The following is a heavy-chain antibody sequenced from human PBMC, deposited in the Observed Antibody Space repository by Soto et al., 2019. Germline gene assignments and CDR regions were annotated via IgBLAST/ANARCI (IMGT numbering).Heavy chain of an antibody. Sequence: ASVKVSCKASGYSFTTYGISWVRQAPGQGLEWMGWISGYNGDSNNAQKFQDRVTMTIDRSTTTAYLELRSLTSDDTAVYYCAKNGHPPYYYYGMDVWG. CDR2: ISGYNGDS. CDR3: AKNGHPPYYYYGMDV. D-gene: IGHD2-8*01. CDR1: GYSFTTYG. J-gene: IGHJ6*02. V-gene: IGHV1-18*01.